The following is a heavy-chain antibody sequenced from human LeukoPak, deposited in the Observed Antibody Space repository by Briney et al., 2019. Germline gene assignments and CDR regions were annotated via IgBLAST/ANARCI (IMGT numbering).Heavy chain of an antibody. J-gene: IGHJ4*02. V-gene: IGHV4-59*01. Sequence: PSETLSLTCTVSGGSISGYYWSWIRQPPGKGLEWIGYIYYSGSTNYNPSLKSRVTISVDTSKNQFSLKLSSVTAADTAVYYCARDNGGYYFDYWGQGTLVTVSS. CDR2: IYYSGST. CDR1: GGSISGYY. D-gene: IGHD3-16*01. CDR3: ARDNGGYYFDY.